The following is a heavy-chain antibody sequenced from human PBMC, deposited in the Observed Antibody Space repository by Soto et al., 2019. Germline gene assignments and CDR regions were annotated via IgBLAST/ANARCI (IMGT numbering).Heavy chain of an antibody. J-gene: IGHJ6*02. Sequence: PSETLSLTCTVSGGSVSSGSYYWSWIRQPPGKGLEWIGYIYYSGSTNYNPSLKSRVTISVDTSKNQFSLKLSSVTAADTAVYYCARDQGGTPPPYYYGMDVWGQGTTVTVS. CDR2: IYYSGST. V-gene: IGHV4-61*01. CDR1: GGSVSSGSYY. D-gene: IGHD1-1*01. CDR3: ARDQGGTPPPYYYGMDV.